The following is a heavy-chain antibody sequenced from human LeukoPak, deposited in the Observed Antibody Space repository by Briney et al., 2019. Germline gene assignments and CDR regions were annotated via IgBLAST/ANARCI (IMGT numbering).Heavy chain of an antibody. CDR3: ARERRRQSGFDY. CDR2: IYYSGST. CDR1: GRPISSGGYL. V-gene: IGHV4-31*03. J-gene: IGHJ4*02. Sequence: PSEPLSLTCTVSGRPISSGGYLWRWIRQHPGRGLEWIGYIYYSGSTYYNPSLKSRVTISVDTSKNQFSLKLSSVTAADTAVYYCARERRRQSGFDYWGQGTLVTVSS. D-gene: IGHD3-10*01.